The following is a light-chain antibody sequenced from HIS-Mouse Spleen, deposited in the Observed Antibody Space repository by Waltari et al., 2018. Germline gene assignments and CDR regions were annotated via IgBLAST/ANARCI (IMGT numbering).Light chain of an antibody. CDR2: SNN. V-gene: IGLV1-44*01. Sequence: QSVLTQPPSASGTPGQRVTIPCSGSSSHIGRNTVNWYQQLPGTAPKLLIYSNNQRPSGVPDRFSGSKSGTSASLAISGLQSEDEADYYCAAWDDSLNGNYVFGTGTKVTVL. CDR3: AAWDDSLNGNYV. CDR1: SSHIGRNT. J-gene: IGLJ1*01.